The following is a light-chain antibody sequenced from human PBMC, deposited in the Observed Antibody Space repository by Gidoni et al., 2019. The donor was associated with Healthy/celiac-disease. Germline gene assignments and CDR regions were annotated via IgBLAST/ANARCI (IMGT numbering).Light chain of an antibody. Sequence: IQMTQAPSSLSASVGDRVTITCRASQSISSYLNWYQQKPGKAPKLLIYAASSLQSGVPSRFSGSGSGTDFTLTISSLQPEDFATYCCRQSYSTPRTFGQGTKVEIK. CDR1: QSISSY. V-gene: IGKV1-39*01. CDR2: AAS. CDR3: RQSYSTPRT. J-gene: IGKJ1*01.